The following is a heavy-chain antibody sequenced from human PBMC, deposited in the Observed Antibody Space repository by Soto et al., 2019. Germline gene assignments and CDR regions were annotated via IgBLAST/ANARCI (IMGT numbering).Heavy chain of an antibody. Sequence: SETLSLTCTVSGGSVSSCDYYWIWIRQPPGKGLEWIGYIYYSGSTNYNPSLKSRVTISVDTSKNQFSLKLSSVTAADTAVYYCAYGDSRGPFDSWGQGTLVPSPQ. CDR2: IYYSGST. J-gene: IGHJ4*02. CDR1: GGSVSSCDYY. CDR3: AYGDSRGPFDS. D-gene: IGHD4-17*01. V-gene: IGHV4-61*08.